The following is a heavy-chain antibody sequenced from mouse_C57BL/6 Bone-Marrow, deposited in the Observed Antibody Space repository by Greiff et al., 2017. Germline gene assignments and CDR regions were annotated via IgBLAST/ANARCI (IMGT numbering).Heavy chain of an antibody. CDR1: GYTFTSYW. J-gene: IGHJ3*01. CDR2: IHPNSGST. D-gene: IGHD6-1*01. Sequence: QVQLQQPGAELVKPGASVKLSCKASGYTFTSYWMHWVKQRPGQGLEWIGMIHPNSGSTNYNEKFKSKATLTVDKSYSTAYMQLSSLTSEDSAVYYCARPLISGFAYWGQGTLVTVSA. CDR3: ARPLISGFAY. V-gene: IGHV1-64*01.